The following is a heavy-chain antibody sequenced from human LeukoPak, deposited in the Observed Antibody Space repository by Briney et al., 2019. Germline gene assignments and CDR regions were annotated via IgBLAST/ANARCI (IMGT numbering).Heavy chain of an antibody. Sequence: SETLSLTCTVSGDSISSYYWSWIRQPPGKGLEWIGYIYYSGSTNQNPSLKSRVTISVDTSKNQFSLKLTSVTAADTAVYFCARDNIAAAGPTFDYWGQGTLVTVSS. CDR2: IYYSGST. V-gene: IGHV4-59*08. CDR3: ARDNIAAAGPTFDY. CDR1: GDSISSYY. J-gene: IGHJ4*02. D-gene: IGHD6-13*01.